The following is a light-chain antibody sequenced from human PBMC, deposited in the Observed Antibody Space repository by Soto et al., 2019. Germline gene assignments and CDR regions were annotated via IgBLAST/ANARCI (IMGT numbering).Light chain of an antibody. CDR3: SSYTSSSTLE. CDR1: SSDVGGYNY. J-gene: IGLJ2*01. CDR2: DVS. Sequence: QSVLTQPASVSGSPGQSITISCTGTSSDVGGYNYVSWYQQHPGKAPKLMIYDVSNRPSGVSNRFSGSKSGNTASLNISGLQAEDEADYYCSSYTSSSTLEFGGGTKLTVL. V-gene: IGLV2-14*01.